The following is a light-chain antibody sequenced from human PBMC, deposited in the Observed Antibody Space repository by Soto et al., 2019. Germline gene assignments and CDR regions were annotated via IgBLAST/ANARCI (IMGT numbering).Light chain of an antibody. J-gene: IGKJ1*01. V-gene: IGKV1-5*01. CDR2: VAS. Sequence: DIQMTQSPSTLSASVGDRVTLTCRASQTISDWLAWYQQKPGKAPTLLISVASTLQSGVPPRFSGSGSGTEFTLTISSLQPDDFATYYCQHYNSYSEAFGQGTKVDI. CDR1: QTISDW. CDR3: QHYNSYSEA.